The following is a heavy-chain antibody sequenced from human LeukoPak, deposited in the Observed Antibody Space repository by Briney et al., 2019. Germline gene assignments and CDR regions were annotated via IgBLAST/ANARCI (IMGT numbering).Heavy chain of an antibody. V-gene: IGHV3-21*01. D-gene: IGHD2-15*01. J-gene: IGHJ6*02. Sequence: GGSLRLSCAASGFTFSSYSMNWVRQAPGKGLEWVSSISRSSSYIYYADSVKGRFSISRDNAKNSLYLQMNSLRAEDTAVYYCARDPVVVAATHYYYYGMDVWGQGTTVTVSS. CDR2: ISRSSSYI. CDR1: GFTFSSYS. CDR3: ARDPVVVAATHYYYYGMDV.